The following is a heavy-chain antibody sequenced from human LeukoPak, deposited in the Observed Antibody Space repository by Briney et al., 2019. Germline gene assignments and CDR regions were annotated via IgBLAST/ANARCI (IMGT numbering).Heavy chain of an antibody. CDR3: ARGGLVRGTINSLIGFDV. CDR2: INHSGST. Sequence: SETLSLTCAVYGGSFSGYYWSWIRQPPGKGLEWIGEINHSGSTNYNPSLKSRVTISVDTSKNQFSLKLSSVTAADTALYYCARGGLVRGTINSLIGFDVWGQGIMVTVSS. J-gene: IGHJ3*01. V-gene: IGHV4-34*01. CDR1: GGSFSGYY. D-gene: IGHD3-10*01.